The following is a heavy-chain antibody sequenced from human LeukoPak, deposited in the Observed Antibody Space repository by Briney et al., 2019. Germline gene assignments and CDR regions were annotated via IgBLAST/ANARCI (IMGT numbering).Heavy chain of an antibody. CDR2: IDPSDSYT. CDR3: ARAGVGGYSYGDY. D-gene: IGHD5-18*01. Sequence: GESLKISCKGSGYRFTSYWISWVRQMTGKGLEWIGRIDPSDSYTNYSPSFQGHVTISADKSISTAYLQWSSLKASDTAMYYCARAGVGGYSYGDYWGQGTLVTVSS. V-gene: IGHV5-10-1*01. J-gene: IGHJ4*02. CDR1: GYRFTSYW.